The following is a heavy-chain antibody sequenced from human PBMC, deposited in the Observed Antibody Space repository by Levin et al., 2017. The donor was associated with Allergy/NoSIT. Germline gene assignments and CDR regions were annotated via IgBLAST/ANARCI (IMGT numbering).Heavy chain of an antibody. CDR2: ISSSSSYI. D-gene: IGHD6-13*01. J-gene: IGHJ1*01. CDR3: ARVAYSSSWYAEYFQH. Sequence: PGGSLRLSCAASGFTFSSYSMNWVRQAPGKGLEWVSSISSSSSYIYYADSVKGRFTISRDNAKNSLYLQMNSLRAEDTAVYYCARVAYSSSWYAEYFQHWGQGTLVTVSS. CDR1: GFTFSSYS. V-gene: IGHV3-21*01.